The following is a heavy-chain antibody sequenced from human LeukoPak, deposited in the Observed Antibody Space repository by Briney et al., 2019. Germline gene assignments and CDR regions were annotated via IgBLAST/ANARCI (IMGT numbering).Heavy chain of an antibody. CDR1: GYSFSSSW. V-gene: IGHV1-2*02. Sequence: PGESLKISCKGSGYSFSSSWIGWVRQAPGQGLEWMGWINPNSGGTNYAQKFQGRVTMTRDTSISTAYMELSRLRSDDTAVYYCARAGGEQWLVGAWDGTYYYGMDVWGQGTTVTVSS. CDR3: ARAGGEQWLVGAWDGTYYYGMDV. D-gene: IGHD6-19*01. J-gene: IGHJ6*02. CDR2: INPNSGGT.